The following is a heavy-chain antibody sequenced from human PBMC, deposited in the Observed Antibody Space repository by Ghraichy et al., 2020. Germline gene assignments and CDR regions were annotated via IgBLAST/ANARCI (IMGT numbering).Heavy chain of an antibody. D-gene: IGHD3-22*01. CDR3: ANLTNYYDSSGYYIDF. CDR1: GFTFSSYA. Sequence: GGSLRLSCAASGFTFSSYAMSWVRQAPGKGLEWVSAISGSGGSTYYADSVKGRFTISRDNSKNTLYLQMNSLRAEDTAVYYCANLTNYYDSSGYYIDFWGQGTLVTVSS. CDR2: ISGSGGST. J-gene: IGHJ4*02. V-gene: IGHV3-23*01.